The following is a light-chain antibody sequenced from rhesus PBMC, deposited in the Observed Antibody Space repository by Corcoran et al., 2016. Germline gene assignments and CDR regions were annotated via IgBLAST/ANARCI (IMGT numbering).Light chain of an antibody. CDR2: EVS. CDR1: SSDIGGYNR. Sequence: QAAPTQSPSMSGSPGQSVTISCPGPSSDIGGYNRFSWYQQHPGKAPKLMIYEVSKRPSGVSDRFSGSKSANTASLTISGLQTEDGADYSGSSYASSGTFIFGSGTRLTVL. V-gene: IGLV2-13*03. J-gene: IGLJ1*01. CDR3: SSYASSGTFI.